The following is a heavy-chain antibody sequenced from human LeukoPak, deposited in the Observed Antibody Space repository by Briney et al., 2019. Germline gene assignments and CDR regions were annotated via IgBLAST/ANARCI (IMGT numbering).Heavy chain of an antibody. CDR3: ARWVAAAGYKFDY. CDR2: IYYSGSA. D-gene: IGHD6-25*01. CDR1: GGSISSYY. Sequence: SETLSLTCTVSGGSISSYYWSWIRQPPGKGLEWIGYIYYSGSANYNPSLKSRVTISVDTSKNQFSLKLSSVTAADTAVYFCARWVAAAGYKFDYWGQGTLVTVSS. J-gene: IGHJ4*02. V-gene: IGHV4-59*01.